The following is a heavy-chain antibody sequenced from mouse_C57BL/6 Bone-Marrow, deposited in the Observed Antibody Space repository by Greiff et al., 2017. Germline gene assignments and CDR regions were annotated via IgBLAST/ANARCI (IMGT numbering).Heavy chain of an antibody. J-gene: IGHJ4*01. CDR2: IDPENGDT. V-gene: IGHV14-4*01. CDR3: TPPRMDD. Sequence: EVKLMESGAELVRPGASVKLSCTASGFNIKDDYMHWVKQRPEQGLEWIGWIDPENGDTEYASKFQGKATITADTSSNTAYLQLSSLTSEDTAVYYCTPPRMDDWGQGTSVTVSS. CDR1: GFNIKDDY.